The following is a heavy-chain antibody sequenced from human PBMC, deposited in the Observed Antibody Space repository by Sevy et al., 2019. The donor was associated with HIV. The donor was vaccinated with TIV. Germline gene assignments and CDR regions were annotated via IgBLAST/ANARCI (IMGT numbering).Heavy chain of an antibody. CDR2: ITNTGGDT. Sequence: GGSLRLSCAASGFTFTDYAMSWVRQAPGKGLEWILTITNTGGDTYYADSVRGRFTISRDNSKNTLHLQMNSLRAEDTAVYYCAKDKAFRFLDYLPSNYYFDYWGQGTLVTVSS. CDR1: GFTFTDYA. CDR3: AKDKAFRFLDYLPSNYYFDY. J-gene: IGHJ4*02. D-gene: IGHD3-3*01. V-gene: IGHV3-23*01.